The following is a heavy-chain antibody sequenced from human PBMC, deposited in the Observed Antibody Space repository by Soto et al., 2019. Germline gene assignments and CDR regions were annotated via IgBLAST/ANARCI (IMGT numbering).Heavy chain of an antibody. CDR1: GFTFDDYA. Sequence: GGSLRLSCAASGFTFDDYAMHWVRQAPGKGLEWVSGISWNSGSIGYADSVKGRFTISRDNAKNSLYLQMNSLRAEDTAVYYCARDNNFYYGMDVWGQGTTVTVSS. V-gene: IGHV3-9*01. CDR2: ISWNSGSI. J-gene: IGHJ6*02. CDR3: ARDNNFYYGMDV.